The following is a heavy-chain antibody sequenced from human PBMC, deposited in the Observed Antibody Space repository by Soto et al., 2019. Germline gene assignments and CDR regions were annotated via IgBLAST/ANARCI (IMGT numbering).Heavy chain of an antibody. V-gene: IGHV1-8*01. D-gene: IGHD2-15*01. CDR3: ARLLDCSGGSC. J-gene: IGHJ4*02. CDR2: MNPNSGNT. Sequence: GASVKVSCKASGYTFTSYDTNWVRQATGQGLEWMGWMNPNSGNTGYAQKFQGRVTMTRNTSISTAYMELSSLRSEDTAVYYCARLLDCSGGSCWGQGTLVTVSS. CDR1: GYTFTSYD.